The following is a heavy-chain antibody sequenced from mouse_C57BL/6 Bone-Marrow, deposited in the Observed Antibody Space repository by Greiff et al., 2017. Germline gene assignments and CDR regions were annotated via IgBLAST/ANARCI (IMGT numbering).Heavy chain of an antibody. V-gene: IGHV14-4*01. CDR3: TTLNDYDWYFDV. Sequence: VQLQQSGAELVRPGASVKLSCTASGFNIKDDYMHWVKQRPEQGLEWIGWIDPENGDTEYASKFQGKATITADTSSNTASLQLSSLTSEDTAVYYCTTLNDYDWYFDVWGTGTTVTVSS. CDR1: GFNIKDDY. CDR2: IDPENGDT. J-gene: IGHJ1*03. D-gene: IGHD2-4*01.